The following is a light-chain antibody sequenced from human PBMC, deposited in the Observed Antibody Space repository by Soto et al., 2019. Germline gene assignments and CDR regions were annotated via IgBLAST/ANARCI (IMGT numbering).Light chain of an antibody. CDR3: QQYGSSEWT. V-gene: IGKV3-11*01. Sequence: EIVLTQSPATLSLSPGERATLSCRASQSLSSYLAWYQQKPGQAPRLLIYDASNRATGIPARFSGSGSGTDFTLTISSLEPEDFAVYYCQQYGSSEWTFGQGTKVEIK. J-gene: IGKJ1*01. CDR1: QSLSSY. CDR2: DAS.